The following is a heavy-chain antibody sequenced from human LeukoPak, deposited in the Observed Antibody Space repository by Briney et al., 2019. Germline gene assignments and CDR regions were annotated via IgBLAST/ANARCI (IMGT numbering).Heavy chain of an antibody. CDR2: IYHSGST. D-gene: IGHD2-2*01. V-gene: IGHV4-38-2*01. CDR1: GYSISSGYY. Sequence: SETLSLTCAVSGYSISSGYYWGWIRQPPGNGLEWIGSIYHSGSTYYNPSLKSRVTISVDTSKNQFSLKLSSVTAADTAVYYCARFVVVPAAILYWGQGTLVTVSS. J-gene: IGHJ4*02. CDR3: ARFVVVPAAILY.